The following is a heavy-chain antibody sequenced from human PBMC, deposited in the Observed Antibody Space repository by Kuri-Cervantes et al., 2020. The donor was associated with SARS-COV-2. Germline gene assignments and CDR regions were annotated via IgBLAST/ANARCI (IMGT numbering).Heavy chain of an antibody. CDR2: VSYDGGSE. CDR1: GFTFSNHA. Sequence: GGSLRLSCEGSGFTFSNHALYWIRQAPGEGLEWVAVVSYDGGSEWYADSLKGRFSISRDNSKNTLYLQMNSLRAEDTAVYYCAKDSGYQLHYVYYYYGMDVWGQGTTVTVSS. CDR3: AKDSGYQLHYVYYYYGMDV. V-gene: IGHV3-30-3*01. D-gene: IGHD2-2*01. J-gene: IGHJ6*02.